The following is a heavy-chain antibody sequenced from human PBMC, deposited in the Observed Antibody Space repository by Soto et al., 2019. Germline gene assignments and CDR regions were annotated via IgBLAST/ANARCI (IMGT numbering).Heavy chain of an antibody. Sequence: ESGGGVVQPGRSLRLSCAASGFTFSAYTMHWVRQAPGKGLEWVALISYDGSNKYYADSVKGRFTISRDSSKNTLYLQMNSLRTEDTAVFYCTWNYQGLDYWGQGTLVTVSS. J-gene: IGHJ4*02. CDR1: GFTFSAYT. D-gene: IGHD1-7*01. CDR2: ISYDGSNK. V-gene: IGHV3-30-3*01. CDR3: TWNYQGLDY.